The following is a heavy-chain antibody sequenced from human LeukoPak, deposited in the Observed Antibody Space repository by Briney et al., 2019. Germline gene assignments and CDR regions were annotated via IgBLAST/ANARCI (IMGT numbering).Heavy chain of an antibody. Sequence: GGSLRLSCAASGFTFSSYGMHWVRQAPGKGLEWVAYIQYDGSNEQYADSVKGRFSISRDSSKNILYLQMNSLRAEDTAVYYCARVFGAGYSDYWGQGTLVTASS. D-gene: IGHD4/OR15-4a*01. CDR1: GFTFSSYG. V-gene: IGHV3-30*02. CDR3: ARVFGAGYSDY. CDR2: IQYDGSNE. J-gene: IGHJ4*02.